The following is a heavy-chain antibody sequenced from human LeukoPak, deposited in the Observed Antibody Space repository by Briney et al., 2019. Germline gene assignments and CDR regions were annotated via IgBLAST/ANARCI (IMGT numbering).Heavy chain of an antibody. V-gene: IGHV3-74*01. CDR3: ASGVTIWLGNPFDI. CDR2: INSDGSNT. J-gene: IGHJ3*02. D-gene: IGHD3-3*01. CDR1: GFTFSSYW. Sequence: PGGSLRLSCAASGFTFSSYWMHWVRQAPGKGLVWVARINSDGSNTIYADSVKGRFTISRDNTKNTLYLQMNSLRAEDTAVYYCASGVTIWLGNPFDIWGQGTMVTVS.